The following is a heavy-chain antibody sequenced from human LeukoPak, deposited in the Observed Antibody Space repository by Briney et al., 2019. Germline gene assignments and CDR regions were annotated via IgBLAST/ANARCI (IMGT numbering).Heavy chain of an antibody. CDR3: ARQAAGTSVWFDP. CDR2: INPNSGGT. J-gene: IGHJ5*02. D-gene: IGHD6-19*01. V-gene: IGHV1-2*02. CDR1: GYTFTGYY. Sequence: ASVKVSCKASGYTFTGYYMHWVRQAPGQGLEWMGWINPNSGGTNYAQKFQGRVTMTRDTSISTAYMELSRLRSDDTAVYYCARQAAGTSVWFDPWGQGTLVTVSS.